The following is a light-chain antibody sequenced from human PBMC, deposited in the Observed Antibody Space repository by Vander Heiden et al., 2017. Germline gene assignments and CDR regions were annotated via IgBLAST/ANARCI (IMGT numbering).Light chain of an antibody. J-gene: IGKJ1*01. V-gene: IGKV3-20*01. CDR3: QQYATTSWT. CDR2: GAS. CDR1: ETVGTNY. Sequence: EIVLRQPPGTLSLSPGETATLSCRASETVGTNYLAWYQQKPGQAPRLLISGASSRATGIPDRFTGSGSGTAFTLTISRLEPDDFAVYYCQQYATTSWTFGQGTKVEI.